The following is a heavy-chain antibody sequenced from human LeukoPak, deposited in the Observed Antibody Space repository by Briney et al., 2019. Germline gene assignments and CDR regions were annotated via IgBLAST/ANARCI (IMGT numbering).Heavy chain of an antibody. J-gene: IGHJ2*01. D-gene: IGHD3-9*01. V-gene: IGHV3-23*01. CDR2: INSSGGNT. CDR3: AKVDSYWYFDL. Sequence: AGGSLRLSCAASGFTFSSYAMSWVRQAPGKGLEWVSDINSSGGNTYYADSVKGRFTISRDNSKNTLYLQMNNLRAEDTAVYYCAKVDSYWYFDLWGRGTLVTVSS. CDR1: GFTFSSYA.